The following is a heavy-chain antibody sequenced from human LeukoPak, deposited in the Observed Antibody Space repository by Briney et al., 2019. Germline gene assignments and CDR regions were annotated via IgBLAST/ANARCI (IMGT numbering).Heavy chain of an antibody. Sequence: PSQTESLTCTVSGGSISSGSYYWSWIRQPAGKGLEWIGRIYTSGSTNYNPSLKSRVTISVDTSKNQFSLKLSSVTAADTAVYYCARGEGRDPAGWSYYYYYYMDVWGKGTTVTISS. D-gene: IGHD2-2*01. CDR3: ARGEGRDPAGWSYYYYYYMDV. J-gene: IGHJ6*03. V-gene: IGHV4-61*02. CDR1: GGSISSGSYY. CDR2: IYTSGST.